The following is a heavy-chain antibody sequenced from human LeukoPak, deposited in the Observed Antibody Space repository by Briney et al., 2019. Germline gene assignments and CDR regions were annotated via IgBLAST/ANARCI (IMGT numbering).Heavy chain of an antibody. CDR2: SNEDGTIT. V-gene: IGHV3-74*01. Sequence: PGGPLRLSCAASGFSFNTYWMHWVRQVPGKGLVWVSRSNEDGTITNYADSVKGRFTISRDKNTLFLQMNSLRVEDTAIYYCARDLGGRAGYWGQGSLVTVSS. CDR1: GFSFNTYW. D-gene: IGHD1-26*01. J-gene: IGHJ4*02. CDR3: ARDLGGRAGY.